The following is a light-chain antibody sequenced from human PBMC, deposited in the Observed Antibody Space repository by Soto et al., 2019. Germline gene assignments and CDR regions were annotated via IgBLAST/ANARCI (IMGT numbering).Light chain of an antibody. CDR2: QVT. Sequence: QSALTQPPSASGSPGQSVTISCAGTINDVGGYNYVSWYQQHPGKVPQLMIYQVTKRPSGVPDRFSASKSDTTASLTISGLQAKDEGDYYCMSYAGGNRVVFGTGTKLTVL. V-gene: IGLV2-8*01. J-gene: IGLJ1*01. CDR3: MSYAGGNRVV. CDR1: INDVGGYNY.